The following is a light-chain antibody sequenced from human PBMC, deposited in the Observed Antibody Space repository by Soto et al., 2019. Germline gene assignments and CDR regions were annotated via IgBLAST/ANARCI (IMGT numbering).Light chain of an antibody. J-gene: IGKJ5*01. Sequence: EIVMTQSPATLSVSPGERAPLSCRVSQSVSSYLAWYQQKPAQAPRLLXYDASNRATGIPARFSGSGSGTDFTLTISSLEPEDFAVYYCQQRSNWPPITFGQGTRLEIK. CDR3: QQRSNWPPIT. CDR2: DAS. CDR1: QSVSSY. V-gene: IGKV3-11*01.